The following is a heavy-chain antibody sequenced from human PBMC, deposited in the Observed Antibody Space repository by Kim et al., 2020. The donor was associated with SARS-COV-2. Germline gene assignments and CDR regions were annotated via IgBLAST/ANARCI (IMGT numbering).Heavy chain of an antibody. CDR3: VRPIVVVVAAPDAFDI. Sequence: SVKGRFTISRDNSKNTLYLQMNSLRAEDTAVYYCVRPIVVVVAAPDAFDIWGQGTMVTVSS. J-gene: IGHJ3*02. D-gene: IGHD2-15*01. V-gene: IGHV3-30*07.